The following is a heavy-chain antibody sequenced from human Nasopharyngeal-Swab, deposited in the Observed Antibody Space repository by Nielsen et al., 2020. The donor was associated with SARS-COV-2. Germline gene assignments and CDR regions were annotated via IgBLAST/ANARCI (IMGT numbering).Heavy chain of an antibody. V-gene: IGHV3-23*01. J-gene: IGHJ6*02. CDR2: ISGSDYST. CDR3: AKDRDSGDDSDDYYHYYGMDV. D-gene: IGHD5-12*01. CDR1: GFTFNTYA. Sequence: GESLKISCAASGFTFNTYAISWVRQAPGKGLEWVSVISGSDYSTKYADSVKGRFTISRDNSKNTVNLQMNSLRAEDKAIYYCAKDRDSGDDSDDYYHYYGMDVWGQGTTVTVSS.